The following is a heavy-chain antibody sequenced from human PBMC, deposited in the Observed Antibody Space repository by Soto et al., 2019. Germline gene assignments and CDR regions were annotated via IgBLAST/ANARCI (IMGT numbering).Heavy chain of an antibody. J-gene: IGHJ4*02. V-gene: IGHV4-59*08. Sequence: SETLSLTCTVSGGSISSYCWSWIRQPPGKGLEWVGYIYYSGSTNYNPSLKSRVTISVDTSKNQFSRKLTSVTAADTAVYYCAKAGFSHGHLLFWGRGIRFTV. D-gene: IGHD6-13*01. CDR1: GGSISSYC. CDR2: IYYSGST. CDR3: AKAGFSHGHLLF.